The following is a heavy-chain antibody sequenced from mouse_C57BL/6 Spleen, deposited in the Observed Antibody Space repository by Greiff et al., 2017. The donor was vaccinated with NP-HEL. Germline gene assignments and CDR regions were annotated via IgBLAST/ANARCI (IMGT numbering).Heavy chain of an antibody. D-gene: IGHD5-1*01. CDR1: GYTFTSYW. Sequence: VQLQQPGAELVKPGASVKMSCKASGYTFTSYWINWVKQRPGQGLEWIGDIYPGSGSTNYNEKFKSKATLTVDTSSSTAYMQLSSLTSEDSAVYFCARGGRTSSFYAMDYWGQGPSVTVSS. V-gene: IGHV1-55*01. CDR3: ARGGRTSSFYAMDY. J-gene: IGHJ4*01. CDR2: IYPGSGST.